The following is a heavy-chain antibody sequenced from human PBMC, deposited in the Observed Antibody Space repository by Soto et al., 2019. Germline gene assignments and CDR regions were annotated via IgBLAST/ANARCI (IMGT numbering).Heavy chain of an antibody. CDR1: GYSFTSYW. J-gene: IGHJ3*02. D-gene: IGHD3-22*01. CDR2: IYPGDSDT. Sequence: PGESLKISCKGSGYSFTSYWIGWVRQMPGKGLEWMGIIYPGDSDTRYSPSFQGQVTISADKSISTAYLQWSSLKASDTAMYYCASSATYYYDSSGYYPTSAFDIWGQGTMVTVSS. CDR3: ASSATYYYDSSGYYPTSAFDI. V-gene: IGHV5-51*01.